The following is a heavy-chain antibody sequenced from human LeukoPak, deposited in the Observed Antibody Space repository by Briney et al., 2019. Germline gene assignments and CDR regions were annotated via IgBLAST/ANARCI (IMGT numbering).Heavy chain of an antibody. CDR2: FYSDGST. CDR3: ARAMTRVTNFDS. D-gene: IGHD4-17*01. J-gene: IGHJ4*02. Sequence: GGSLRLSCVASGFIVSDNYMNWVRQASGKGLEWVSAFYSDGSTYYVDSVKGRFIISRDDSKNTVYLQMNSLRVEDTAIYYCARAMTRVTNFDSWGQGTLVTVSS. V-gene: IGHV3-53*01. CDR1: GFIVSDNY.